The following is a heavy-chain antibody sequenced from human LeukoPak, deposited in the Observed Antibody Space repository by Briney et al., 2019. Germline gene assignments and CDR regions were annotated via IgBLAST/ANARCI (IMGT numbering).Heavy chain of an antibody. CDR1: GGTFSSYT. CDR2: IIPILGIA. CDR3: ARMSLGSYFGRYYYYGMDV. J-gene: IGHJ6*02. D-gene: IGHD3-10*01. Sequence: SVKVSCKASGGTFSSYTISWVRQAPGQGLEWMGRIIPILGIANYAQKFQGRVTITADKSTSTAYMELSSLRSEDTAVYYCARMSLGSYFGRYYYYGMDVWGQGTTVTVSS. V-gene: IGHV1-69*02.